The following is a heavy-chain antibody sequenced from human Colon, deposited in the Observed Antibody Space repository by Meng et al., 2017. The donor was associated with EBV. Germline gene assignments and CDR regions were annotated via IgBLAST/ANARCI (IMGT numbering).Heavy chain of an antibody. V-gene: IGHV4-30-4*01. CDR1: GCFIRNGGYY. CDR3: AREANTSGWYYH. J-gene: IGHJ4*02. D-gene: IGHD6-13*01. Sequence: QVQLQESGPGLVKPSQALSLPCPVSGCFIRNGGYYWSWIRQPPGKGLEWIGYIYYSGSTYFNPSLKSRSFMSVDTSKNQFSLSLNSVTAADTAVYYCAREANTSGWYYHWGQGTLVTVSS. CDR2: IYYSGST.